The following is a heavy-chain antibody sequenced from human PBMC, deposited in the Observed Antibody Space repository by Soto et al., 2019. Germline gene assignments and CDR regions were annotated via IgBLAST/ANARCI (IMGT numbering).Heavy chain of an antibody. J-gene: IGHJ4*02. V-gene: IGHV1-2*02. CDR2: INPISGGT. D-gene: IGHD2-2*03. Sequence: ASVKVSCKASGYTFTDYYIHWVRQAPGQGLEWMAWINPISGGTNYAQKFQGQVTMTRDTSITTTYMELSRLTSDDTAVYYCARDSVGYCSRTRCYGQGYFDYWGQGALVTVSS. CDR1: GYTFTDYY. CDR3: ARDSVGYCSRTRCYGQGYFDY.